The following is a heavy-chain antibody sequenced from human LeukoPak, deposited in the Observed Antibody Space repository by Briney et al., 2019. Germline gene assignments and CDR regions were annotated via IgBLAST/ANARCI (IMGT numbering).Heavy chain of an antibody. Sequence: ASVNVSCKASGYXFTGYYIHWVRQAPGQGLEWMGWINPDSGGTNYAQKFQGRVTMTRDTSISTAYMEVSRLRSDDTAVYYCAREGSGWYGNFDYWGQGTLVTVSS. D-gene: IGHD6-19*01. J-gene: IGHJ4*02. CDR3: AREGSGWYGNFDY. CDR1: GYXFTGYY. CDR2: INPDSGGT. V-gene: IGHV1-2*02.